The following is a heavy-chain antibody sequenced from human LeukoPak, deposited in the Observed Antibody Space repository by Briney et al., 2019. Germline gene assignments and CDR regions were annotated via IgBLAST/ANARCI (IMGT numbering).Heavy chain of an antibody. CDR1: GFAISSDH. CDR2: IYDGGST. CDR3: ARFYGVPGGWFDP. D-gene: IGHD4-17*01. V-gene: IGHV3-66*01. Sequence: AGGSLRLSCAASGFAISSDHMSWVRQAPGKGLEWVSVIYDGGSTYYADSVKGRFTTSRDNSKNTLYLQMNTLRAEDTAVYYCARFYGVPGGWFDPWGQGTLVTVSS. J-gene: IGHJ5*02.